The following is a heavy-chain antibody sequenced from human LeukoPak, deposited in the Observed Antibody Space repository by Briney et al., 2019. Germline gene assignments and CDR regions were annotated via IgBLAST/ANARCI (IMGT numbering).Heavy chain of an antibody. V-gene: IGHV3-23*01. D-gene: IGHD3-10*01. CDR1: GFSFSSYA. Sequence: GGSLRLSCAASGFSFSSYAMTWVRQAPGKGLEWVSVISGSGGNTYYADSVKGRFTISRDNSNNTLFLQMNSLRAEDTAVYYCAKDYSNPYTMDVGGQGTTVTVS. CDR3: AKDYSNPYTMDV. J-gene: IGHJ6*02. CDR2: ISGSGGNT.